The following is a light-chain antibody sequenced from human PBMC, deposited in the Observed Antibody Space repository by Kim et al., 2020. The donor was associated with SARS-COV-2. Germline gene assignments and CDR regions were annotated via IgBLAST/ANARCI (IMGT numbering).Light chain of an antibody. CDR2: YDS. CDR3: QVWDSSSDHVV. Sequence: SYELTQPPSVSVAPGKTARITCGGNNIGNKNVHWYRQKPGQAPVLVIYYDSDRPSGIPERFSGSNSGNTATLTISRVEAGDEADYYCQVWDSSSDHVVFGGGTQLTVL. J-gene: IGLJ2*01. V-gene: IGLV3-21*04. CDR1: NIGNKN.